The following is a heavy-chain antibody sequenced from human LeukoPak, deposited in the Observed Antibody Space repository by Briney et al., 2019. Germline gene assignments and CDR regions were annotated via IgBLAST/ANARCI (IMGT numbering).Heavy chain of an antibody. CDR3: ARGGNLEN. J-gene: IGHJ4*02. V-gene: IGHV3-7*01. D-gene: IGHD4-23*01. Sequence: GGSLRLSCAASGFTLNRYWMSWVRQAPGKGLEWVANVSEDGGERHYVDSVKGRFTISRDNAKNSLYLQMNSLRAEDTAVYYCARGGNLENWGGGTLVTVSS. CDR2: VSEDGGER. CDR1: GFTLNRYW.